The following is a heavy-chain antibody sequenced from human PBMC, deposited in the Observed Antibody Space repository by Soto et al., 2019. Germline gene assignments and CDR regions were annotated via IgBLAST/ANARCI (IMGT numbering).Heavy chain of an antibody. Sequence: ASVKVSCKSSVYGFSSYGCSWVRQAPGHGLEWMGWVSAYNGNTNYAQKLQGRVTMTTDTSTSTVFMELRSLRSDDTAVYYCERPNLEYSISSPFDSWGQGTLVTVSS. J-gene: IGHJ4*02. CDR3: ERPNLEYSISSPFDS. D-gene: IGHD6-6*01. CDR1: VYGFSSYG. V-gene: IGHV1-18*01. CDR2: VSAYNGNT.